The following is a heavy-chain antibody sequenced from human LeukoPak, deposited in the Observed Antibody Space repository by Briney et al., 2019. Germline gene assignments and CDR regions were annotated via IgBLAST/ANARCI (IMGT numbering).Heavy chain of an antibody. CDR1: GGAFSSYA. Sequence: ASVKVSCKASGGAFSSYAISWVRQAPGQGLEWMGGIIPIFGTANYAQKFQGRVTITADESTSTAYMELSSLRSEDTAVYYCARAPSYSSGWYGYDWGQGTLVTVSS. CDR3: ARAPSYSSGWYGYD. D-gene: IGHD6-19*01. J-gene: IGHJ4*02. V-gene: IGHV1-69*13. CDR2: IIPIFGTA.